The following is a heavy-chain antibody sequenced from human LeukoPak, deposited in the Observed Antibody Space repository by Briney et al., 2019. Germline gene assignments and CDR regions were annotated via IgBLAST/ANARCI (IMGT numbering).Heavy chain of an antibody. Sequence: PGRSLRLSCAASGFTFSGYGMHWVRQAPGKGLEWVAVIWYDGSNKYYADSVKGRFTISRDNSKNTLYLQMNSLRAEDTAVYYCARDSQVYYDFWSGYHNYYYYYGMDVWGQGTTVTVSS. CDR3: ARDSQVYYDFWSGYHNYYYYYGMDV. CDR1: GFTFSGYG. J-gene: IGHJ6*02. V-gene: IGHV3-33*01. CDR2: IWYDGSNK. D-gene: IGHD3-3*01.